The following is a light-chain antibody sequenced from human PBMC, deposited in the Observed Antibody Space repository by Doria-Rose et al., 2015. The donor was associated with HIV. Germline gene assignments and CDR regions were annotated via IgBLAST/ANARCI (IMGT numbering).Light chain of an antibody. V-gene: IGKV3-20*01. J-gene: IGKJ1*01. CDR2: DGS. CDR1: QSFSSTY. CDR3: HQYGTSWT. Sequence: TQSPGTLSLSPGERATPSCRASQSFSSTYLAWYQQKLGQAPSLLIYDGSTKATGIPDRFSASGSGTDFTLTINRLEPEDFALYYCHQYGTSWTFGQGTKVEI.